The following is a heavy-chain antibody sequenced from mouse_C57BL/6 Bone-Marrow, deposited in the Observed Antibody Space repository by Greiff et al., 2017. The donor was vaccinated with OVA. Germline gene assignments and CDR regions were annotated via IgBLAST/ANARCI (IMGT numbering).Heavy chain of an antibody. V-gene: IGHV1-19*01. Sequence: VQLQQSGAELARPGASVKMSCKASGYTFTDYYMNWVKQSHGKSLEWIGVINPYNGGTSYNQKFKGKATLTVDKSSSTAYMELNSLTSEDSAVYYCASRRYYGSRSWLADWGQWTLVTVSA. CDR1: GYTFTDYY. CDR2: INPYNGGT. D-gene: IGHD1-1*01. J-gene: IGHJ3*01. CDR3: ASRRYYGSRSWLAD.